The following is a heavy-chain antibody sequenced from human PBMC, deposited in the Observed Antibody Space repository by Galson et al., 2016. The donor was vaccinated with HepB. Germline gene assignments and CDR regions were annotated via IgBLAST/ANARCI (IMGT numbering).Heavy chain of an antibody. V-gene: IGHV4-34*01. CDR3: ARGGGRRGFCSGGTCGFDL. Sequence: ETLSLTCAVYGDSFNVYYWGWIRQPPGKGLEWIGEINYGGSTTYNPSLESRLTISVDRSRKQISMNLTSVTAADTAVYYCARGGGRRGFCSGGTCGFDLWGQETPVTVSS. J-gene: IGHJ4*02. CDR1: GDSFNVYY. CDR2: INYGGST. D-gene: IGHD2-15*01.